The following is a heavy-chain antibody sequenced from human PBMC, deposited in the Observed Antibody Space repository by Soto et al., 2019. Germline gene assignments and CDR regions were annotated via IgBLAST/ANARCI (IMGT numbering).Heavy chain of an antibody. D-gene: IGHD2-15*01. J-gene: IGHJ3*02. Sequence: SETLSLTCTVSGGSISSSSYYWGWIRQPPGKGLEWIGSIYYSGSTYYNPSLKSRVTISVDTSKNQFSLKLSSVTAADTAVYYFHATGDMDDAFDIWGQGTMVTVSS. V-gene: IGHV4-39*01. CDR2: IYYSGST. CDR3: HATGDMDDAFDI. CDR1: GGSISSSSYY.